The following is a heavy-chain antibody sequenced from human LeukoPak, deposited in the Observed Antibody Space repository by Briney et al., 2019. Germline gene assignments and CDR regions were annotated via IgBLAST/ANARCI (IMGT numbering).Heavy chain of an antibody. J-gene: IGHJ6*02. Sequence: SVKVSCKASGGTFSSYAISWVRQAPGQGLEWMGGIIPIFGTANYAQKFQGRVTITADESTSTAYMELSSLRSEDTAVYYCARDPVTGYYPNYYYGMDVWGQGTTVTVSS. CDR1: GGTFSSYA. CDR3: ARDPVTGYYPNYYYGMDV. D-gene: IGHD3-9*01. CDR2: IIPIFGTA. V-gene: IGHV1-69*13.